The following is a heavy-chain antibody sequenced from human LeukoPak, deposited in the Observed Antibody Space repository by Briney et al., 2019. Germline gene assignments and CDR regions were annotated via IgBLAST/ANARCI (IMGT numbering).Heavy chain of an antibody. J-gene: IGHJ4*02. Sequence: GGSLRLSCAASGFTFSSYGMHWVRQAPGKGLEWVAVISYDGSNKYYADSVKGRFTISRDNSKNTLYLQMNSLRAEDTAVYYCAKRIQVWLYFDYWGQGTLVTVSS. CDR2: ISYDGSNK. D-gene: IGHD5-18*01. CDR3: AKRIQVWLYFDY. V-gene: IGHV3-30*18. CDR1: GFTFSSYG.